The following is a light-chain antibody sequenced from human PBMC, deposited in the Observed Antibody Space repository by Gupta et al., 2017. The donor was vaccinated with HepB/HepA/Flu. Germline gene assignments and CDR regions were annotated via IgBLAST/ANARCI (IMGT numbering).Light chain of an antibody. J-gene: IGKJ4*01. CDR1: QRISSSD. Sequence: EIVLTQSPGTLSLSPGERATLSCRASQRISSSDLAWYQQRPGQAPRRLIYSTSTRAAGIPDRFSGSGSGTDFTLTVNRLEPEDSAVYYCQQYGISPALTFGGGTKVEIE. CDR3: QQYGISPALT. CDR2: STS. V-gene: IGKV3-20*01.